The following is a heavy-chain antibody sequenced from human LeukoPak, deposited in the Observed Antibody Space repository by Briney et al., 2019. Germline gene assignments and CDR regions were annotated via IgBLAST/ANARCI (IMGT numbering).Heavy chain of an antibody. CDR3: ARDQLVLSYYYGMDV. Sequence: GGSLRLSCAASGFTFSSYAMHWVRQAPGKGLEYVSAISSNGGITYYANSVEGRFTISRDNSRNTLYLQMGSLRAEDMAVYYCARDQLVLSYYYGMDVWGQGTTVTVSS. CDR2: ISSNGGIT. D-gene: IGHD6-13*01. CDR1: GFTFSSYA. V-gene: IGHV3-64*01. J-gene: IGHJ6*02.